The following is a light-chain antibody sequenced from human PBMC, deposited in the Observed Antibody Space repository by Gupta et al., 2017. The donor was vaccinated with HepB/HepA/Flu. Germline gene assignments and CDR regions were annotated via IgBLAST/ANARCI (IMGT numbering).Light chain of an antibody. Sequence: EIVMTQSPATLSVSLGERATLSCRASQSVSSNLAWYQQKPGQAPRLLIYGASTRATGIPARFSGSGSGTEFTLTISSLQSEDFAVYYCQQENNWPITFGGGTKVETK. J-gene: IGKJ4*01. CDR3: QQENNWPIT. CDR1: QSVSSN. CDR2: GAS. V-gene: IGKV3-15*01.